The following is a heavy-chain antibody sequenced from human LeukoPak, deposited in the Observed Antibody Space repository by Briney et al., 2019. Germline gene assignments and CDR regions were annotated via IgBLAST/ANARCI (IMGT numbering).Heavy chain of an antibody. CDR1: GFTFSSYA. Sequence: GGSLRLSCAASGFTFSSYAMSWVRQAPGKGLEWVSAISGSGGSTYYADSVKGRFTISRDNSKNTLYLRMNSLRAEDTAVYYCAKDSSIAEEFDYWGQGTLVTVSS. D-gene: IGHD6-6*01. CDR3: AKDSSIAEEFDY. V-gene: IGHV3-23*01. J-gene: IGHJ4*02. CDR2: ISGSGGST.